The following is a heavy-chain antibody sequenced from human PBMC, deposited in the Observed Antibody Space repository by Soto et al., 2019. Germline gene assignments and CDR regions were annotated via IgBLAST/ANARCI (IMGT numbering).Heavy chain of an antibody. J-gene: IGHJ3*02. V-gene: IGHV3-23*01. CDR2: ISGSGGST. Sequence: GGSLRLSCAASGFTFSSYAMSWVRQAPGKGLEWVSAISGSGGSTYYADSVKGRFTISRDNSKNTLYLQMNSLRAEDTAVYYCAKGARIGTLNSYDSSGPDAFDIWGQGTMVTVSS. CDR3: AKGARIGTLNSYDSSGPDAFDI. CDR1: GFTFSSYA. D-gene: IGHD3-22*01.